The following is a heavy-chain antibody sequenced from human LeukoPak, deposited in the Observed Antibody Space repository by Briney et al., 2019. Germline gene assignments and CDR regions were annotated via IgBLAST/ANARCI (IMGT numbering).Heavy chain of an antibody. J-gene: IGHJ4*02. V-gene: IGHV4-38-2*02. Sequence: PSETLSLTCTVSGYSISSGYHWAWFRQTPGKGLEWLGSIYQDGSTYDNLSLKSRVTLSVDTSKNQFSLKMKTVTVADTAVYYCARSEIDGYSRYWGQGTRVIVSS. D-gene: IGHD5-24*01. CDR1: GYSISSGYH. CDR3: ARSEIDGYSRY. CDR2: IYQDGST.